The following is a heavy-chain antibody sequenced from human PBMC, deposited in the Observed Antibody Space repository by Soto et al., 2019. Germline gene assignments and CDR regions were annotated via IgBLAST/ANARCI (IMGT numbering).Heavy chain of an antibody. V-gene: IGHV4-31*03. CDR1: GGSISSGYY. CDR3: ASTDYLAYYMDV. Sequence: QVQLQESGPGLVKPSQTLSLTCSVSGGSISSGYYWTWIRQHPGKGLAWIGYIYYSGNTYYNPSLKSRVTISVDTSKNQFSLKLSSVTAADTAVYYCASTDYLAYYMDVWGQGTTVTVSS. D-gene: IGHD2-21*01. CDR2: IYYSGNT. J-gene: IGHJ6*03.